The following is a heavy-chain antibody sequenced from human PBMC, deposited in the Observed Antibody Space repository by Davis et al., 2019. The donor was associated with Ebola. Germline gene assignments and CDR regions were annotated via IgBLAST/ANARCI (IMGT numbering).Heavy chain of an antibody. J-gene: IGHJ6*03. CDR1: GYTFTSYY. CDR2: INPSGGST. D-gene: IGHD2-2*02. Sequence: ASVKVSCKASGYTFTSYYMHWVRQAPGQGLEWMGIINPSGGSTSYAQKFQGRVTMTRDTSTSTAYMELSSLRSEDTAVYYCATSIVVVPAAIGRPCMDVWGKGTTVTVSS. V-gene: IGHV1-46*01. CDR3: ATSIVVVPAAIGRPCMDV.